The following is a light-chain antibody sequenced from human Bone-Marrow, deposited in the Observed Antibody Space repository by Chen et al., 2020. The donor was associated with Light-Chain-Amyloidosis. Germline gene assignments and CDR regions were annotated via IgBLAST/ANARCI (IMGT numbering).Light chain of an antibody. CDR1: NIGSTS. J-gene: IGLJ3*02. Sequence: SYVLTQPSSVSVAPGQTATIACGGNNIGSTSVHWYQQTPGQAPLLVVYDDSDRPSGIPERLSGSNSGNTATRTSGRVEAGDEADYYCQVWDRGSDRPVFGGGTKLTVL. CDR2: DDS. V-gene: IGLV3-21*02. CDR3: QVWDRGSDRPV.